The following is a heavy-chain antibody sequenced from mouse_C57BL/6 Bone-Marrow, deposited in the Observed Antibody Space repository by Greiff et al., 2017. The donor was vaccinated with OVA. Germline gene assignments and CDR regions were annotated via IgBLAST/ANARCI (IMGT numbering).Heavy chain of an antibody. CDR1: GYTFTDYE. D-gene: IGHD3-1*01. CDR2: IDPETGGT. J-gene: IGHJ4*01. CDR3: TRSGAMDY. V-gene: IGHV1-15*01. Sequence: VKLMESGAELVRPGASVTLSCKASGYTFTDYEMHWVKQTPVHGLEWIGAIDPETGGTAYNQKFKGKAILTADKSSSTAYMELRSLTSEDSAVYYCTRSGAMDYWGQGTSVTVSS.